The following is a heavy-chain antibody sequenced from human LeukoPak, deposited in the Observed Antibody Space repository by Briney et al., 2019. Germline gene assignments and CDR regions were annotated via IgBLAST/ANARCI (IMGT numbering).Heavy chain of an antibody. V-gene: IGHV1-18*01. D-gene: IGHD6-19*01. J-gene: IGHJ5*02. Sequence: ASVKVSCKASGYTFTSYGISWVRQAPGQGLEWMGWISAYNGNTNYAQKLQGRVTMTTDTSTSTAYMELRSLRSDDTAVYYCARDLTRIKSSGWYFIRFDPWGQGTPVTVSS. CDR2: ISAYNGNT. CDR3: ARDLTRIKSSGWYFIRFDP. CDR1: GYTFTSYG.